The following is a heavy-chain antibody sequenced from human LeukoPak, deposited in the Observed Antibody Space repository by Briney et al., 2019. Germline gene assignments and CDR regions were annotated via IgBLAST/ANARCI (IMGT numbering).Heavy chain of an antibody. CDR2: INPNSGGT. CDR3: ARSDYLNWFYP. D-gene: IGHD3-16*01. J-gene: IGHJ5*02. CDR1: GYTFTDYY. V-gene: IGHV1-2*02. Sequence: ASVKVSCKASGYTFTDYYLHWVRQAPGQGLEWMGWINPNSGGTIYAQKFQGRVTMTRDTSISTAYMELSRLRSDDTAVYYCARSDYLNWFYPWGQGTLVTVSS.